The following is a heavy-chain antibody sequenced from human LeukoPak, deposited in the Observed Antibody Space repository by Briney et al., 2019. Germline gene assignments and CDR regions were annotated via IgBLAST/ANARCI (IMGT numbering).Heavy chain of an antibody. J-gene: IGHJ5*02. CDR3: AKDSWATVTNWFDP. Sequence: TGGSLRLSCVASGFIFSYHGMNWVRLAPGKGLEWVSGVSPPGGGTYYADSVKGRFTISRDDSTNTLSLQMNSLRVEDTAVYYCAKDSWATVTNWFDPWGQGTLVTVSS. CDR1: GFIFSYHG. CDR2: VSPPGGGT. D-gene: IGHD4-17*01. V-gene: IGHV3-23*01.